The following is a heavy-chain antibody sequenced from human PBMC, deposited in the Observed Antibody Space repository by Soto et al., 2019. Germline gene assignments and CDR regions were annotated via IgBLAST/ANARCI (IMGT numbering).Heavy chain of an antibody. V-gene: IGHV3-23*01. J-gene: IGHJ4*02. CDR2: ISGSGGST. D-gene: IGHD3-3*01. Sequence: GGSLRLSCAASGFTFSTYAMSWVRQAPGKGLEWVSAISGSGGSTYYADSVKGRFTISRDNSKNTLYLQMNSLRAEDTAVYYCAKDPHYDFWSGYSYYFDYWGQGALGTVSS. CDR3: AKDPHYDFWSGYSYYFDY. CDR1: GFTFSTYA.